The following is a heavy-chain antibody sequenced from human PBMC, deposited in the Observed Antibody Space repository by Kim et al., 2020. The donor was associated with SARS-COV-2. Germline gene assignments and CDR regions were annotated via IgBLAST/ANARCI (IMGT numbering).Heavy chain of an antibody. CDR1: GYTFTSYG. CDR3: AREGGERYFDWLSGYMDV. J-gene: IGHJ6*03. D-gene: IGHD3-9*01. V-gene: IGHV1-18*01. CDR2: ISAYNGNT. Sequence: VKVSCKASGYTFTSYGISWVRQAPGQGLEWMGWISAYNGNTNYAQKLQGRVTMTTDTSTSTAYMELRSLRSDDTAVYYCAREGGERYFDWLSGYMDVWGKGTTVTVSS.